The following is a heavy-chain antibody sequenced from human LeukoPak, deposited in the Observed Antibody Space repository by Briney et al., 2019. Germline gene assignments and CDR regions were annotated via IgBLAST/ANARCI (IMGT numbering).Heavy chain of an antibody. Sequence: GWSLRLSCAASGFTFSGSALHWVRQASGKGLEWVGCIRSTANGYATAYAASVKGRFTISRDDSKNTAYLQMDSLKTEDTAVYYCSGNYYGSGSYADFDYWGQGTLVTVSS. V-gene: IGHV3-73*01. D-gene: IGHD3-10*01. CDR3: SGNYYGSGSYADFDY. CDR2: IRSTANGYAT. CDR1: GFTFSGSA. J-gene: IGHJ4*02.